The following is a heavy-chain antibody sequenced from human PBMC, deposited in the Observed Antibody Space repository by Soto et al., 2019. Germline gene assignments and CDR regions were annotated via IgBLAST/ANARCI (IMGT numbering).Heavy chain of an antibody. D-gene: IGHD3-22*01. Sequence: PGESLKISCKGSGYNFSKYWIAWVRHMPGKGLEWMGIIYPDDSDTRYSPSFQGQVTISADKSISTAYLQWSSLKASDTAMYYCTRHGRDYYDSSGLGGSGFDPWGQGTLVTVPS. V-gene: IGHV5-51*01. J-gene: IGHJ5*02. CDR2: IYPDDSDT. CDR1: GYNFSKYW. CDR3: TRHGRDYYDSSGLGGSGFDP.